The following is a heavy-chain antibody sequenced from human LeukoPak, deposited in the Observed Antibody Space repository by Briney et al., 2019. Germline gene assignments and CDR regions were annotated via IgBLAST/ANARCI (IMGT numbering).Heavy chain of an antibody. CDR3: TRGSYSFDY. J-gene: IGHJ4*02. V-gene: IGHV3-49*03. CDR1: GFTFSSYA. Sequence: PGGSLRLSCAASGFTFSSYAMSWFRQAPGKGLEWVGFIRSKAYGGTTEYAASVKGRFTISRDDSKTIAYLQMNSLKTEDTAVYYCTRGSYSFDYWGQGTLVTVSS. D-gene: IGHD3-10*01. CDR2: IRSKAYGGTT.